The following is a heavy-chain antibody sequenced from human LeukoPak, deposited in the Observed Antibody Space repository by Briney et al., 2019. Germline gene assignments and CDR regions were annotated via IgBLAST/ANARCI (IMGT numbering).Heavy chain of an antibody. CDR1: GGSISSSSYY. J-gene: IGHJ4*02. Sequence: KPSETLSLTCTVSGGSISSSSYYWGWIRQPPGKGLEWIGCIYYSGSTYYNPSLKSRVTISVDTSKNQFSLKLSSVTAADTAVYYCARLSGGYFSFFDYWGQGTLVTVSS. D-gene: IGHD1-26*01. V-gene: IGHV4-39*01. CDR3: ARLSGGYFSFFDY. CDR2: IYYSGST.